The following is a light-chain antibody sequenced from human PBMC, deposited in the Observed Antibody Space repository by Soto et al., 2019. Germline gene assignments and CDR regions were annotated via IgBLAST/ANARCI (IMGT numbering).Light chain of an antibody. V-gene: IGLV2-14*01. CDR3: SSYTSSTTLVI. CDR1: SSDIGDYKY. Sequence: QSALTQPASVSGSPGQSITISCTGTSSDIGDYKYVSWYQHHPGKAPKLVISEVSNRTSGVSTRFSGSKSGNTAYLTISGLQAEDEGQYYCSSYTSSTTLVIFGGGTKLTVL. CDR2: EVS. J-gene: IGLJ2*01.